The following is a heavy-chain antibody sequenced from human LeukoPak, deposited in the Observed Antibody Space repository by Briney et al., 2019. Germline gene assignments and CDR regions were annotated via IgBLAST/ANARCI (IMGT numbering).Heavy chain of an antibody. Sequence: GGSLRLSCAASGFTFSNAWISWVRQAPGKGLEWVGRIKSKTDGGTTDYAAPVKGRFTISRDDSKNTLYLQMSSLKTEDTAVYYCTTGLIAVAGLEWFDPWGQGTLVTVSS. J-gene: IGHJ5*02. CDR1: GFTFSNAW. V-gene: IGHV3-15*01. CDR2: IKSKTDGGTT. D-gene: IGHD6-19*01. CDR3: TTGLIAVAGLEWFDP.